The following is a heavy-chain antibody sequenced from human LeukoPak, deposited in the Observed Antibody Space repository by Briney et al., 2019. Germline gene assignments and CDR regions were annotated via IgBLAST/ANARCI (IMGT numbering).Heavy chain of an antibody. Sequence: GASVKVSCKASGYTFTGYYMHWVRQAPGQGLEWVGWINPNSGGTNYAQKFQGRVTMTRDTSISTAYMELSRLRSDDTAVYYCARVDSSSWYYFDYWGQGTLVTVSS. CDR1: GYTFTGYY. V-gene: IGHV1-2*02. J-gene: IGHJ4*02. CDR2: INPNSGGT. CDR3: ARVDSSSWYYFDY. D-gene: IGHD6-13*01.